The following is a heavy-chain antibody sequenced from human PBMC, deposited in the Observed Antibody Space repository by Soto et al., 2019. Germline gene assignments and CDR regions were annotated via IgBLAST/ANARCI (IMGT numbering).Heavy chain of an antibody. V-gene: IGHV3-23*01. J-gene: IGHJ4*02. D-gene: IGHD6-13*01. CDR2: ISGGGST. Sequence: EVQVLESGGGLVQPGGSLRLSCAASGFTFSSYAMSWVRQAPGKALEWVSTISGGGSTYYADSVKGRFTISRDNSKNTLYLQMNSLRAEDTAVYYCAKVGEYSSRISYFDYWGQGTLVTVSS. CDR1: GFTFSSYA. CDR3: AKVGEYSSRISYFDY.